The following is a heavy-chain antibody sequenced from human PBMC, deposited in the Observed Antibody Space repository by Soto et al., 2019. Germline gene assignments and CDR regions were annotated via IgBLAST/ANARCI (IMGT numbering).Heavy chain of an antibody. J-gene: IGHJ4*02. D-gene: IGHD2-15*01. CDR2: IYYSGST. V-gene: IGHV4-39*01. CDR3: ARHPNLGYCSGGSCYQLYYFDY. CDR1: GGSISSSSYY. Sequence: PSETLSLTXTVSGGSISSSSYYWGWIRQPPGKGLEWIGSIYYSGSTYYNPSLKSRVTISVDTSKNQFSLKLSSVTAADTAVYYCARHPNLGYCSGGSCYQLYYFDYWGQGTLVTVSS.